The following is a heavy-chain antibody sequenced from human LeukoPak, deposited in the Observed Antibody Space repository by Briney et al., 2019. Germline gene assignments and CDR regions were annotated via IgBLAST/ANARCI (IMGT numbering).Heavy chain of an antibody. CDR1: GFTFSRYT. D-gene: IGHD3-10*01. CDR3: AKGRSGSYYNFDY. Sequence: GGSLRLSCAASGFTFSRYTMNWVRQAPGKGLEWVSYISSSGDTKYYADSVRGRFTISRDNAKNSLYLQMNSLRAEDTAVYYCAKGRSGSYYNFDYWGQGTLVTVSS. J-gene: IGHJ4*02. CDR2: ISSSGDTK. V-gene: IGHV3-48*04.